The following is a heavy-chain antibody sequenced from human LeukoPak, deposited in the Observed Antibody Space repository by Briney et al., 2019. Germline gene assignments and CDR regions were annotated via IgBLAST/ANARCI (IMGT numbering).Heavy chain of an antibody. CDR1: GFSFSTWN. J-gene: IGHJ4*02. CDR2: INTKSDTT. Sequence: GGSLRLSCVTSGFSFSTWNMNWVRQAPGKGPEWISYINTKSDTTYYADSVRGRFTISRDNAKNSLFLQMSSLRVDDTALYYCVRAQGAKIYSYGFWGQGALVTVSS. D-gene: IGHD5-18*01. V-gene: IGHV3-48*01. CDR3: VRAQGAKIYSYGF.